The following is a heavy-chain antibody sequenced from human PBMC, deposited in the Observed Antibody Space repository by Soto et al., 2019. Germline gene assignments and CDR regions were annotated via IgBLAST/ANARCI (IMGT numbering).Heavy chain of an antibody. CDR3: ARGGIAAAASYYYYGMDV. Sequence: GESLKISCKGSGYSFTSYWIGWVRQMPGKGLEWMGIIYPGDSDTRYSPSFQGQVTISADKSISTAYLQWSSLKASDTAMYYCARGGIAAAASYYYYGMDVWGQGTTVTVSS. CDR1: GYSFTSYW. J-gene: IGHJ6*02. CDR2: IYPGDSDT. V-gene: IGHV5-51*01. D-gene: IGHD6-13*01.